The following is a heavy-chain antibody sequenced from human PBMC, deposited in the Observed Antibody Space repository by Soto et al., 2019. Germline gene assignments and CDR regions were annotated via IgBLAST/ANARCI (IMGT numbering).Heavy chain of an antibody. J-gene: IGHJ6*02. Sequence: QLQLQESGSGLVKPSQTLSLTCAVSGGSISSGGYSWSWIRQPPGKGLEWIGYIYHSGSTYYNPSLKSRVTISVDRSKNQFSLKLSSVTAADTAVYYCARGSDTAMVSYYYYYGMDVWGQGTTVTVSS. CDR1: GGSISSGGYS. V-gene: IGHV4-30-2*01. CDR3: ARGSDTAMVSYYYYYGMDV. CDR2: IYHSGST. D-gene: IGHD5-18*01.